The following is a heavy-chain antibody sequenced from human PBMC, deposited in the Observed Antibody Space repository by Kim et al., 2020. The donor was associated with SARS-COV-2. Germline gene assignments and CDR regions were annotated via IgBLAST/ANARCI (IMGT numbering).Heavy chain of an antibody. CDR2: IRSKSYNYAT. CDR1: GLTFSATA. Sequence: GGSLRLSCAASGLTFSATAIHWVRQASGRGLEWLGDIRSKSYNYATVYAASVRGRFTVSRDDSKNTAHLLMSNLKTEDTAVYYCIRHIEYTGPSPWGQGSLVTVSS. CDR3: IRHIEYTGPSP. D-gene: IGHD5-18*01. V-gene: IGHV3-73*01. J-gene: IGHJ5*02.